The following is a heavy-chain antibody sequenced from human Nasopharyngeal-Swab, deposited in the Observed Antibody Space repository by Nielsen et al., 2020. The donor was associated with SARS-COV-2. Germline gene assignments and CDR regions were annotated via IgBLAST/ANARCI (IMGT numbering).Heavy chain of an antibody. CDR1: GYTFTSYY. Sequence: ASVKVSCKASGYTFTSYYMHCARQAPGQGLEWMGIINPSGGSTSYAQKFQGRVTMTRDTSTSTVYMELSSLRSEDTAVYYCARPRYGGYEISPPNYWGQGTLVTVSS. J-gene: IGHJ4*02. CDR2: INPSGGST. CDR3: ARPRYGGYEISPPNY. D-gene: IGHD5-12*01. V-gene: IGHV1-46*01.